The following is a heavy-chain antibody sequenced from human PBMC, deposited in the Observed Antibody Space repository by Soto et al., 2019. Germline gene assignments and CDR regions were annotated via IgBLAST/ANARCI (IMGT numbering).Heavy chain of an antibody. Sequence: QGHLVQSGAEVRKPGASVKVSCKASGYTFSRYAMHWVRQAPGQRLEWMGWINACSGNTKSSQKFQDRVTISQDTSASTAYMELTSLRSEDTAVYYGSRDTGDGTFDFWGQGTLVTVSS. CDR2: INACSGNT. D-gene: IGHD7-27*01. CDR1: GYTFSRYA. V-gene: IGHV1-3*01. CDR3: SRDTGDGTFDF. J-gene: IGHJ4*02.